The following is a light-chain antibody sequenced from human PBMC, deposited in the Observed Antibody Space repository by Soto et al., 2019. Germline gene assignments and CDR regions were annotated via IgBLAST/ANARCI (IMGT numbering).Light chain of an antibody. V-gene: IGKV3-20*01. CDR3: QYYDSSLCT. CDR2: DAS. CDR1: QSVSSTY. Sequence: EIVLTQSPGTLSMSPGERATLSCRASQSVSSTYLAWYQQKPGQAPRLLIYDASSRATGIPDRFSGSGSGSDFTLTISRLEPQDFAMHYCQYYDSSLCTSRQGTKVDIK. J-gene: IGKJ1*01.